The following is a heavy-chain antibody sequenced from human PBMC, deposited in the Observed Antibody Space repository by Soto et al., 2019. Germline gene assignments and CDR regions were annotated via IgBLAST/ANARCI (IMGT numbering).Heavy chain of an antibody. CDR2: ISWNSGSI. CDR1: GFTFDDYA. Sequence: EVQLVESGGGLVRPGRSLRLSCAASGFTFDDYAMHWVRQAPGKGLEWVSGISWNSGSIGYADSVKGRFTISRDNAKNSLYLQMNSLRAEDTALYYCAKGAPYYYYMDVWGKGTTVTVSS. V-gene: IGHV3-9*01. CDR3: AKGAPYYYYMDV. J-gene: IGHJ6*03.